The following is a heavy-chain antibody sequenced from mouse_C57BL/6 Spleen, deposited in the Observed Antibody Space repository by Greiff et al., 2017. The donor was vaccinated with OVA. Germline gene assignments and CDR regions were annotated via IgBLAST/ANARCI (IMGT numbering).Heavy chain of an antibody. J-gene: IGHJ4*01. V-gene: IGHV6-6*01. CDR1: GFTFSDAW. Sequence: EVQLVESGGGLVQPGGSMKLSCAASGFTFSDAWMDWVRQSPEKGLEWVAEIRNKANNHATYYAESVKGRFTISRDDSKSSVYLQMNSLRAEDTGIYYCTRDYGNLGAMDYWGQGTSVTVSS. CDR3: TRDYGNLGAMDY. D-gene: IGHD2-1*01. CDR2: IRNKANNHAT.